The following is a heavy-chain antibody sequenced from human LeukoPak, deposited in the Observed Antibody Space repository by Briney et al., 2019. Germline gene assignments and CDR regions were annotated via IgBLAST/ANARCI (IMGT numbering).Heavy chain of an antibody. CDR1: GGSISSTGYY. CDR3: AKPPVAVTRGANFDY. D-gene: IGHD6-19*01. CDR2: IYYSGST. Sequence: PSETLSLTCTVSGGSISSTGYYWGYIRQPPGKGLEWIGSIYYSGSTYYNPSLKSRVTISVHTSKNQFSLNLTSVTAGDTAVYYCAKPPVAVTRGANFDYWGQGTLVTVSS. V-gene: IGHV4-39*01. J-gene: IGHJ4*02.